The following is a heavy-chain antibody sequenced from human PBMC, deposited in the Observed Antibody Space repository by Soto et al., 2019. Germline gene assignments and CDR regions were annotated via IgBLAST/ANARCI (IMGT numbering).Heavy chain of an antibody. Sequence: GESLKISCKGPGYSFTSYWIGWVRQMPGKGLEWMGIIYPGDSDTRYSPSFQGQVTISADKSISTAYLQWSSLKASDTAMYYCARLLGAIFGVVIGLDYWGQGTLVTVSS. CDR2: IYPGDSDT. J-gene: IGHJ4*02. CDR3: ARLLGAIFGVVIGLDY. V-gene: IGHV5-51*01. CDR1: GYSFTSYW. D-gene: IGHD3-3*01.